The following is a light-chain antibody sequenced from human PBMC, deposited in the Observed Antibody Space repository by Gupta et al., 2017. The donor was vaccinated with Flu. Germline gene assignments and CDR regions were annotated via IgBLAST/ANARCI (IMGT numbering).Light chain of an antibody. J-gene: IGLJ3*02. CDR3: QTWGAGFPV. CDR1: SGHSSYA. CDR2: VNRAGSY. Sequence: QLVLTQSPSASASLGASVRLTCTLSSGHSSYAVAWHQQQPGKGPRYLMKVNRAGSYTRGDGIPHRFSGSSSGSERHFTISSLQSDDEAYYYCQTWGAGFPVFGGGTKLTVL. V-gene: IGLV4-69*02.